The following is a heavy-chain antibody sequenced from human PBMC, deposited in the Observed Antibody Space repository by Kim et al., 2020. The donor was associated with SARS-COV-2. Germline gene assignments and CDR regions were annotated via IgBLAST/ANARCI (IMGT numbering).Heavy chain of an antibody. D-gene: IGHD5-12*01. CDR1: GGSISSSSYY. CDR2: IYYSGST. CDR3: ARLLALFSGYDWENWFDP. J-gene: IGHJ5*02. Sequence: SETLSLTCTVSGGSISSSSYYWGWIRQPPGKGLEWIGSIYYSGSTYYNPSLKSRVTISVDTSKNQFSLKLSSVTAADTAVYYCARLLALFSGYDWENWFDPWGQGTLVTVSS. V-gene: IGHV4-39*01.